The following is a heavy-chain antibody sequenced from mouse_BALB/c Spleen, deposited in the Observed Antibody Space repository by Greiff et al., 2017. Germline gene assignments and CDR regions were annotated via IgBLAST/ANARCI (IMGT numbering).Heavy chain of an antibody. V-gene: IGHV5-17*02. J-gene: IGHJ2*01. D-gene: IGHD2-10*02. CDR3: AREYGNYGGTFDY. Sequence: EVNLVESGGGLVQPGGSRKLSCAASGFTFSSFGMHWVRQAPEKGLEWVAYISSGSSTIYYADTVKGRFTISRDNPKNTLFLQMTSLRSEDTAMYYCAREYGNYGGTFDYWGQGTTLTVSS. CDR1: GFTFSSFG. CDR2: ISSGSSTI.